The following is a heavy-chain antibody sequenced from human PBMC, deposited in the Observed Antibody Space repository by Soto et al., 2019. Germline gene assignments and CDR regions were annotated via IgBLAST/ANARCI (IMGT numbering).Heavy chain of an antibody. J-gene: IGHJ6*02. CDR3: AKVLVPFGGLVCSSTSCYARYYYYGMDV. V-gene: IGHV3-43*01. D-gene: IGHD2-2*01. CDR1: GFTFDDYT. Sequence: GGSLRLSCAASGFTFDDYTMHWVRQAPGKGLEWVSLISWDGGSTYYADSVKGRFTISRDNSKNSLYLQMNSLRTEDTALYYCAKVLVPFGGLVCSSTSCYARYYYYGMDVWGQGTTVTVSS. CDR2: ISWDGGST.